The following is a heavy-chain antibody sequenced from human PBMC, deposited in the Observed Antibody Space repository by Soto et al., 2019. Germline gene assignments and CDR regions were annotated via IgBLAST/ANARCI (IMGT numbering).Heavy chain of an antibody. CDR3: ARASGGPYNWFDP. J-gene: IGHJ5*02. Sequence: QVQLVESGGGLVKPGGSLRLSCAATGFTYSDYYVSGIHEAPGKGLEWVSYISSSGSTIYYADSVKGRFTISRDNAKNSLYLQMNSLRAEDTAVYYCARASGGPYNWFDPWGQGTLVTVSS. CDR2: ISSSGSTI. CDR1: GFTYSDYY. D-gene: IGHD3-10*01. V-gene: IGHV3-11*01.